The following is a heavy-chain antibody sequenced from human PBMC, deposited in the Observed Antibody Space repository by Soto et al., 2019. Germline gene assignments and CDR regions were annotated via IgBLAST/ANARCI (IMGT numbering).Heavy chain of an antibody. D-gene: IGHD6-19*01. V-gene: IGHV1-69*12. CDR1: GGTFSSYA. CDR2: IIPIFGTA. Sequence: QVQLVQSGAEVKKPGSSVKVSCKASGGTFSSYAISWVRQAPGQGLEWMGGIIPIFGTANYAQKFQGRVTXXAXQTTSTVYMELSSLRSEDTAVYYCAREVCRGSGWYRPGWFDPWGQGTLVTVSS. CDR3: AREVCRGSGWYRPGWFDP. J-gene: IGHJ5*02.